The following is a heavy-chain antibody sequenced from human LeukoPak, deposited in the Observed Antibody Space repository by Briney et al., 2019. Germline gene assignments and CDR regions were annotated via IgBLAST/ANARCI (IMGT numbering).Heavy chain of an antibody. CDR2: INPNSGVT. J-gene: IGHJ3*02. V-gene: IGHV1-2*06. CDR3: ARDQNIGDWLLTLGDAFDI. D-gene: IGHD3-9*01. Sequence: GASVKVSCKASGYTFTGYYIHWVRQAPGQNIEWMGRINPNSGVTNYAQKFQDRVTVTRATSVSTAYMELSSLRSDDTAVYYCARDQNIGDWLLTLGDAFDIWGQGTMVTVSS. CDR1: GYTFTGYY.